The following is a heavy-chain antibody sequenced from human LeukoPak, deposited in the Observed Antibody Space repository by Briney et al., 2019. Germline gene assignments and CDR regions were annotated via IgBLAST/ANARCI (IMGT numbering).Heavy chain of an antibody. D-gene: IGHD4-17*01. V-gene: IGHV3-23*01. J-gene: IGHJ4*02. Sequence: PGGSLRLSCAASGFTFSNYAMSWVRQPPGKGLEWVSLISGSGDTTYYADSVKGRFTISRDNSKNTLYLQMNSPRAEDTAVYYCARAFSTTAFDYWGQGTLVTVSS. CDR3: ARAFSTTAFDY. CDR2: ISGSGDTT. CDR1: GFTFSNYA.